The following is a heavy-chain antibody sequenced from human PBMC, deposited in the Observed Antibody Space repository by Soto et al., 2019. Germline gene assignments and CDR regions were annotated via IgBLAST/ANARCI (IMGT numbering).Heavy chain of an antibody. J-gene: IGHJ4*02. CDR1: GGTFSSYA. Sequence: SVKVSCKASGGTFSSYAISWVRQAPGQGLEWMGGIIPIFGTPNYAQKFQGRVTITADESTSTAYMELSSLRSEDTAVYYCYGSGSYLRSFDYWGQGTLVTVSS. V-gene: IGHV1-69*13. D-gene: IGHD3-10*01. CDR2: IIPIFGTP. CDR3: YGSGSYLRSFDY.